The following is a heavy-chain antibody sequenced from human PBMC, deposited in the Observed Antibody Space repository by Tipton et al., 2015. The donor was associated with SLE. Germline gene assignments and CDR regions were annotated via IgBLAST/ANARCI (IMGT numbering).Heavy chain of an antibody. CDR1: GDSISRGSYY. CDR3: VRDSVGITRGDAFDI. D-gene: IGHD3-10*01. J-gene: IGHJ3*02. Sequence: TLSLTCTVSGDSISRGSYYWTWIRQPAGKGLEWIGQIHNSGSTNYNPSLKSRVTVSLDTSKNHFSLDLRSVTAADTALYFCVRDSVGITRGDAFDIWGQGTMVTVSS. CDR2: IHNSGST. V-gene: IGHV4-61*09.